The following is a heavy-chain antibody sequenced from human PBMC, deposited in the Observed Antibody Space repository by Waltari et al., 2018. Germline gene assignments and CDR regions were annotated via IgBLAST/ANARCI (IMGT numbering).Heavy chain of an antibody. CDR3: ARRSRIAAAGTGFDY. V-gene: IGHV5-51*01. CDR2: IYPGDSDT. J-gene: IGHJ4*02. Sequence: GKGREWMGIIYPGDSDTRYSPSFQGQVTISADKSISTAYLQWSSLKASDTAMYYCARRSRIAAAGTGFDYWGQGTLVTVSS. D-gene: IGHD6-13*01.